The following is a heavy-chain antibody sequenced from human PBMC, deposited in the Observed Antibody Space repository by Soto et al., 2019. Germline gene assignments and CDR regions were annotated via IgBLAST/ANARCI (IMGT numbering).Heavy chain of an antibody. J-gene: IGHJ4*02. CDR1: GFTFSSYA. CDR3: ARALGTGAFDY. V-gene: IGHV3-30-3*01. Sequence: ESGGGVVQPGRSLRLSCTASGFTFSSYAMHWVRQAPGKGLEWVAVISYDGSNKYYADSVKGRFTISRDNSKNTLYLQMNSLRAEDTAVYYCARALGTGAFDYWGQGTLVTVSS. D-gene: IGHD3-16*01. CDR2: ISYDGSNK.